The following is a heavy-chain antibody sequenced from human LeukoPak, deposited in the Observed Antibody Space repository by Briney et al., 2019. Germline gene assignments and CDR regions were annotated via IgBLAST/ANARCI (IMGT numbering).Heavy chain of an antibody. CDR3: ARDLTVEVVTPDTHDY. D-gene: IGHD4-23*01. V-gene: IGHV3-30-3*01. CDR1: GFTFSSYA. J-gene: IGHJ4*02. Sequence: GGSLRLSCAASGFTFSSYAMHWVRQAPGKGLEWVAVISYDGSNKYYADSVKGRFTISRDNSKNTLYLQMNSLRAEDTAVYYCARDLTVEVVTPDTHDYWGQGTLVTVSS. CDR2: ISYDGSNK.